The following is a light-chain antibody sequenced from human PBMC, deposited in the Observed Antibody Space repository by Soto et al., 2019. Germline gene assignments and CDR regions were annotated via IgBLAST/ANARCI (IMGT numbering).Light chain of an antibody. CDR2: GAS. V-gene: IGKV3-15*01. Sequence: EIVMTQSPSTLSMSPGERATXSXRASQSVSSNLAWYQQKPGQAPRLLIYGASTRAGGIPARFSGSGSGTEFTLTISSLQSEDVGVYFCQQYHRLRLTSGGGTKVDIK. CDR1: QSVSSN. CDR3: QQYHRLRLT. J-gene: IGKJ4*01.